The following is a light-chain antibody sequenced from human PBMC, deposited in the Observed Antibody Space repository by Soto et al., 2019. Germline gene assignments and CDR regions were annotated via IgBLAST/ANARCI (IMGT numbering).Light chain of an antibody. CDR3: QQLFDSPIT. J-gene: IGKJ5*01. Sequence: DIELTQSLSFLSPSIGESVTITCRASQVISTSLAWYQVKPGKAPKLLIYAASTLESGVPSRFSATVSGTEFSLTITSLQPEDFATYYCQQLFDSPITFGQGTRLEIK. CDR1: QVISTS. CDR2: AAS. V-gene: IGKV1-9*01.